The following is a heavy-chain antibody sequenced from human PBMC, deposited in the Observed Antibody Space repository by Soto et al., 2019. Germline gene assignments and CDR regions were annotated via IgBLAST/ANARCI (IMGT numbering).Heavy chain of an antibody. Sequence: QVQLVQSGAEEKKPGASVKVSCKASGYTFTSYAMHWVRQAPGQRLEWMGWINAGNGNTKYSQKFQGRVTITRDTSASTAYMELSSLGSEDTAVYYCARGTSGYSSSWSLFDYWGQGTLVTVSS. V-gene: IGHV1-3*05. CDR2: INAGNGNT. D-gene: IGHD6-13*01. CDR1: GYTFTSYA. J-gene: IGHJ4*02. CDR3: ARGTSGYSSSWSLFDY.